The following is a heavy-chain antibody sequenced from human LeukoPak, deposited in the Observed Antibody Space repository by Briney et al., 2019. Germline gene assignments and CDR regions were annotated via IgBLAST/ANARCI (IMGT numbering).Heavy chain of an antibody. V-gene: IGHV1-18*01. Sequence: ASVKVSCKASGYTFTSYGISWVRQAPGQGLEWMGWISAYNGNTNYAQKLQGRVTMTTDTSTSTAYIELRSLRSDDTAVYYCARDLWTYSSGRYVSHYWGQGTLVTVSS. CDR3: ARDLWTYSSGRYVSHY. D-gene: IGHD6-19*01. J-gene: IGHJ4*02. CDR2: ISAYNGNT. CDR1: GYTFTSYG.